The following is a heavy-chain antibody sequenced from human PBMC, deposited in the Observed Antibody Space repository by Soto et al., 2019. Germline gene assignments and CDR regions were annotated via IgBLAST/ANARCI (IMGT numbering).Heavy chain of an antibody. CDR1: GYTFTNFG. Sequence: SCKASGYTFTNFGVTRVRRAPGQGLEWMGWISAYTDTPNYAQKFQGRVTMTIDTSTSTAYMDLRSLTSDDTAVYYCARDPLSSFAMDVWGQGTTVTVSS. CDR3: ARDPLSSFAMDV. CDR2: ISAYTDTP. D-gene: IGHD3-10*02. V-gene: IGHV1-18*01. J-gene: IGHJ6*02.